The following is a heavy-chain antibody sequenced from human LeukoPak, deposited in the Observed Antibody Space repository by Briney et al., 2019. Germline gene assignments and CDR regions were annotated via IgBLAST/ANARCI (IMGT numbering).Heavy chain of an antibody. D-gene: IGHD6-19*01. V-gene: IGHV4-39*01. CDR2: IHSIGST. CDR3: ATTSYISGWHWNFDY. J-gene: IGHJ4*02. CDR1: GGSISSGSFF. Sequence: SETLSLTCTLSGGSISSGSFFWYWIRQPPGKGLEWLGSIHSIGSTYYNPSLKSRLTMSVDTSKNQFSLKLSSVTAADTAVYYCATTSYISGWHWNFDYWGQGTLVTVSS.